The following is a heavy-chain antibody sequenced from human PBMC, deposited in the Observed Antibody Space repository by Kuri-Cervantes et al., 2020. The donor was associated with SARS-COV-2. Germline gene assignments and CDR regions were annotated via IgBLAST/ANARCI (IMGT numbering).Heavy chain of an antibody. CDR3: ASVPYGSGSYAYYFDY. D-gene: IGHD3-10*01. J-gene: IGHJ4*02. CDR2: TYYRSKWYN. Sequence: SQTLSLTCAISGDSVSSNSAAWNWIRQSPSRGLEWLGRTYYRSKWYNDYAVSVKSRITINPDTSKNQFSLQLNSVTPEDTAVYYCASVPYGSGSYAYYFDYWGQGTLVTVSS. V-gene: IGHV6-1*01. CDR1: GDSVSSNSAA.